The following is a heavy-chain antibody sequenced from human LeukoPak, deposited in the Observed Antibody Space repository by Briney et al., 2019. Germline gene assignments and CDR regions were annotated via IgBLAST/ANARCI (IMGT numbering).Heavy chain of an antibody. CDR3: ARGTPTVTTSRFDP. J-gene: IGHJ5*02. CDR2: IIPIFGTA. D-gene: IGHD4-17*01. Sequence: ASVKVSCKASGGTFSSYAISWVRQAPGQGLEWMVRIIPIFGTANYAQKFQGRVTITTDESTSTAYMELSSLRSEDTAVYYCARGTPTVTTSRFDPWGQGTLVTVSS. CDR1: GGTFSSYA. V-gene: IGHV1-69*05.